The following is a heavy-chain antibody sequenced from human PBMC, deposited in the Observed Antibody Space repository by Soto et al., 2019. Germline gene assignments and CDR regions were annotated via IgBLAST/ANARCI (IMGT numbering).Heavy chain of an antibody. Sequence: SETLSLTCTVSGDSISSSRYYWGWIRQPPGKGLEWIGTINHSGSTSYYPSLKSRVTVSVDTSKNQFSLKLTSVTAEDTAVYYCARDFEYYDYIWGSSSETRYFDYWGQGTLVTVSS. D-gene: IGHD3-16*01. CDR1: GDSISSSRYY. J-gene: IGHJ4*02. V-gene: IGHV4-39*02. CDR3: ARDFEYYDYIWGSSSETRYFDY. CDR2: INHSGST.